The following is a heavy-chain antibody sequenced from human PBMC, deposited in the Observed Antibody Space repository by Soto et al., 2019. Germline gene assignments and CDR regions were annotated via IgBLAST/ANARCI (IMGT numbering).Heavy chain of an antibody. D-gene: IGHD5-12*01. CDR2: INHSGST. CDR1: GLSFSGYY. V-gene: IGHV4-34*01. CDR3: ARGGYSGYGGAWFDP. Sequence: SETLSLTCAVYGLSFSGYYWSWIRQPPGKGLEWIGEINHSGSTNYNPSLKSRVTISVDTSKNQFSLKLSSVTAADTAVYYCARGGYSGYGGAWFDPWGQGTLVTVSS. J-gene: IGHJ5*02.